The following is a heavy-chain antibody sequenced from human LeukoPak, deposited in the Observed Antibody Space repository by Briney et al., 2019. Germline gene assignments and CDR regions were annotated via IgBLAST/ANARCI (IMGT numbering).Heavy chain of an antibody. Sequence: SETLSLTCTVSGGSISSSSYYWGWIRQPPGKGLEWIGSIYYSGSTYYNPSLKSRVTISVDTSKNQFSLKLSSVTAADTAVYYCARVTEDYGSGSAAGYWGQGTLVTVSS. CDR1: GGSISSSSYY. CDR3: ARVTEDYGSGSAAGY. CDR2: IYYSGST. V-gene: IGHV4-39*07. D-gene: IGHD3-10*01. J-gene: IGHJ4*02.